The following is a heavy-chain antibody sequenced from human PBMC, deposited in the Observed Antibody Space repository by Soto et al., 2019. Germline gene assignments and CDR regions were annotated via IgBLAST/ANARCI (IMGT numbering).Heavy chain of an antibody. CDR3: TRDYITMVRGVMAREGGMDV. Sequence: KPGGSLRLSCTASGFTFGDYAMSWFRQAPGKGLEWVGFIRSKAYGGTTEYAASVKGRFTISRDDSKSIAYLQMNSLKTEDTAVYYCTRDYITMVRGVMAREGGMDVWGQGTTVTVSS. CDR1: GFTFGDYA. V-gene: IGHV3-49*05. D-gene: IGHD3-10*01. CDR2: IRSKAYGGTT. J-gene: IGHJ6*02.